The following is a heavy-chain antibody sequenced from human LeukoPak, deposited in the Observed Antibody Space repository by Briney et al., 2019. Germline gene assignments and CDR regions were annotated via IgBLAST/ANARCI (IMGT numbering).Heavy chain of an antibody. J-gene: IGHJ4*02. Sequence: SETLSLTCTVSGGSISSSSYYWGWIRQPPGKELEWIGSIYYSGSAYYNPSLKSRLTVSVATSNNQFSLKLSSVTAADTAVYFCVREALAVAGARVFDYWGQGTLVSVSS. CDR1: GGSISSSSYY. D-gene: IGHD6-19*01. CDR2: IYYSGSA. V-gene: IGHV4-39*07. CDR3: VREALAVAGARVFDY.